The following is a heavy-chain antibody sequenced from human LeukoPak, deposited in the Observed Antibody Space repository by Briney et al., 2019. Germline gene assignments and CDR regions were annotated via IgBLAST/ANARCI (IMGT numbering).Heavy chain of an antibody. CDR3: ARLEVGATTRYYYYYMGV. V-gene: IGHV4-4*09. J-gene: IGHJ6*03. Sequence: SETLSLTCTVSGGSISSYYWSWIRQPPGKGLEWIGYIYTSGSTNYNPSLKSRVTISVDTSKNQFSLKLSFVTAADTAVYYCARLEVGATTRYYYYYMGVWGKGTTVTVSS. CDR1: GGSISSYY. CDR2: IYTSGST. D-gene: IGHD1-26*01.